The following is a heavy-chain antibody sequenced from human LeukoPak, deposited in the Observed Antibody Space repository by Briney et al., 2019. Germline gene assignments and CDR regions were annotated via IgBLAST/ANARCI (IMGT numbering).Heavy chain of an antibody. J-gene: IGHJ4*02. CDR2: ISGSSSTM. CDR1: GFTFSTYS. CDR3: ARGFGGSYGD. D-gene: IGHD1-26*01. Sequence: PGGPLRLSCAASGFTFSTYSMNWVRQAPGKGLEWVSHISGSSSTMSYADSVKGRFTISRDNAKNSLYLQMNSLRDEDTAVYYCARGFGGSYGDWGQGTLVTVSS. V-gene: IGHV3-48*02.